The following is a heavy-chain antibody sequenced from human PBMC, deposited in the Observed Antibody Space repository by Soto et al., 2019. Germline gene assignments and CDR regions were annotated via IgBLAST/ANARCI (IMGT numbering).Heavy chain of an antibody. V-gene: IGHV4-34*01. CDR3: ARGRNPITMVRGGYNLFDP. CDR2: INHSGST. J-gene: IGHJ5*02. D-gene: IGHD3-10*01. CDR1: GGSFSGYY. Sequence: SETLSLTCAVYGGSFSGYYWSWIRQPPGKGLEWIGEINHSGSTNYNPSLKSRVTISVDTSKNQFSLKLSSVTAADTAVYYCARGRNPITMVRGGYNLFDPWGQGTLVTVSS.